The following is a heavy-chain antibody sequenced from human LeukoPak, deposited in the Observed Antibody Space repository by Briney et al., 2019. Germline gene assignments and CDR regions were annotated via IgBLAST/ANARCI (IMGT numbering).Heavy chain of an antibody. CDR1: GGSISSYG. CDR3: ARDKWFGELIDY. D-gene: IGHD3-10*01. J-gene: IGHJ4*02. CDR2: IYTSGGT. V-gene: IGHV4-4*07. Sequence: ASETLSLTCTASGGSISSYGWSWIRQPPGKGLEWIARIYTSGGTNYNPSLKSRVTTSADTSKNKSSLKLSTVTAAETAVCYCARDKWFGELIDYWGQGTLVTVSS.